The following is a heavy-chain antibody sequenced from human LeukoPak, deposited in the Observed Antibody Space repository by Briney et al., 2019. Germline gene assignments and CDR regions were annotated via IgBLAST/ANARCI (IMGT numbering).Heavy chain of an antibody. Sequence: PGGSLRLSCSASGFTFSSYAMHWGRQAPGKGLEYVSAISSNGDSTYYADSVKGRFTISRDNSKNTLYLQMSSLRAEDTAVYYCVKGLRYYDSSDTFDYWGQGTLVTVSS. CDR2: ISSNGDST. CDR3: VKGLRYYDSSDTFDY. CDR1: GFTFSSYA. J-gene: IGHJ4*02. V-gene: IGHV3-64D*06. D-gene: IGHD3-22*01.